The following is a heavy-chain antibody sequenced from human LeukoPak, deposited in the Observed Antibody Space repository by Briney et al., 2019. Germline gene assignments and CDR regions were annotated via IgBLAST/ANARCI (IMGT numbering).Heavy chain of an antibody. CDR3: ARGNWIQRHLDY. D-gene: IGHD5-18*01. Sequence: SETLSLTCTVSGGSISSYYWSWIRQPPGKGLEWIGYIYYSGSTNYNPSLKSRVTMSVDTSKNQFSLKLSSVTAADTAVYYCARGNWIQRHLDYWGQGTLVTVSS. V-gene: IGHV4-59*01. J-gene: IGHJ4*02. CDR1: GGSISSYY. CDR2: IYYSGST.